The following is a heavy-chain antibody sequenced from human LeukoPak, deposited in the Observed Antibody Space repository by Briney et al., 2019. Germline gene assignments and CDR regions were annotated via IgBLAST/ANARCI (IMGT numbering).Heavy chain of an antibody. CDR1: GYSFTSYW. V-gene: IGHV5-51*01. D-gene: IGHD3-22*01. CDR3: ATPPNPYYYDSSGYFGY. Sequence: KPGESLKISCKGSGYSFTSYWIGWVRQMPGKGLEWIGIIYPGDSDTRYSPSFQGQVTISADKSISTAYLQWSSLKASDTAMYYCATPPNPYYYDSSGYFGYWGQGTLVTVSS. J-gene: IGHJ4*02. CDR2: IYPGDSDT.